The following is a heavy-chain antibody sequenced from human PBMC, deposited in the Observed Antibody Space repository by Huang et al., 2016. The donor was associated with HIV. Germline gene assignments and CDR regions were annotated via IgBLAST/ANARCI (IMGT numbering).Heavy chain of an antibody. Sequence: QVQLVQSGGEVKKPGASVKVSCKASGYDFTSYGVSWVLQAPGQGLEGVGWSGSHNGDTNYEQRVHGRVTLTTDTSTNTAYMEMRSLRSDDTAIYYCARDPWYTNVWKRNAASVIWGQGTMVIVSS. CDR3: ARDPWYTNVWKRNAASVI. J-gene: IGHJ3*02. CDR1: GYDFTSYG. CDR2: SGSHNGDT. V-gene: IGHV1-18*01. D-gene: IGHD2-2*02.